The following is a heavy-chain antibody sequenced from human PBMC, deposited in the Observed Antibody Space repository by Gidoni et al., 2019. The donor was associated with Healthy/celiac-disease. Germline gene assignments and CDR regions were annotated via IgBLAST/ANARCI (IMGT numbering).Heavy chain of an antibody. V-gene: IGHV3-21*01. CDR3: ARDPRIFFSGYSPYYYGMDV. CDR2: ISSSSSYI. Sequence: EVQLVEYGGGLVKPGGSLRLSCAASGFTVSSYSMNWVRQAPGKGLEWVSSISSSSSYIYYAASVKGRFTISRDNAKNSLYLQMNSLRAEDTAVYYCARDPRIFFSGYSPYYYGMDVWGQGTTVTVSS. J-gene: IGHJ6*02. CDR1: GFTVSSYS. D-gene: IGHD5-12*01.